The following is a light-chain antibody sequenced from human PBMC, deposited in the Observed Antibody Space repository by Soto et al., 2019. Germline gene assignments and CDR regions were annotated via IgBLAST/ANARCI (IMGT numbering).Light chain of an antibody. CDR1: STDGGGYNY. CDR3: CSYAGRYTYV. V-gene: IGLV2-11*01. CDR2: DVS. J-gene: IGLJ1*01. Sequence: QSLLTQPRAGSGSPGQSVTISCTGASTDGGGYNYVSWYQQHPGKAPKLMIYDVSKRPSGVPDRFSGSKSGNTDSLTISGLQTEDEADYYCCSYAGRYTYVFGTGTKVTVL.